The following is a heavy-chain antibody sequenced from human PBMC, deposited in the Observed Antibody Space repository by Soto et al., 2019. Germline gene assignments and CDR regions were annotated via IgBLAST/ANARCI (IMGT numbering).Heavy chain of an antibody. CDR1: GFTFSSYA. D-gene: IGHD3-3*01. CDR2: ISGSGGST. CDR3: AKDEVFGPCGCFDP. J-gene: IGHJ5*02. Sequence: VGSLRLSCAASGFTFSSYAMSWVRQAPGKGLEWVSAISGSGGSTYYADSVKGRFTISRDNSKNTLYLQMNSLRAEDTAVYYCAKDEVFGPCGCFDPWGQGTLVTVSS. V-gene: IGHV3-23*01.